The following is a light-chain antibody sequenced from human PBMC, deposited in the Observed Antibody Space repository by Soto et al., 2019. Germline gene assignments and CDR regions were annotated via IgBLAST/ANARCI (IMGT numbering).Light chain of an antibody. Sequence: EVVLTQSPGTLSLSPGGRATLSCRASQSVSSNYLAWYQQKPGQAPRLLIYDASSRATGIPDRFSGGGSGTDFTLTISRLEPEDFAVYYCQQFSSYPLTFGGGTKVEIK. V-gene: IGKV3-20*01. CDR3: QQFSSYPLT. CDR2: DAS. J-gene: IGKJ4*01. CDR1: QSVSSNY.